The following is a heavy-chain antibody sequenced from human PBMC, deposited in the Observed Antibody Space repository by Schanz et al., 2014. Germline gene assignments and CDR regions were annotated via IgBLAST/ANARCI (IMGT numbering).Heavy chain of an antibody. CDR3: AKDPHRDYGGKPQTFDI. V-gene: IGHV3-30*02. CDR2: IRYDGSSK. CDR1: GFTFSSYG. Sequence: QVQLVESGGGVVQPGRSLRLSCAASGFTFSSYGMHWVRQAPGKGLEWVAFIRYDGSSKYYADSVRGRFTISRDNSKNTLYLQMSSLRAEDTALYYCAKDPHRDYGGKPQTFDIWGQGTMVTVSS. D-gene: IGHD4-17*01. J-gene: IGHJ3*02.